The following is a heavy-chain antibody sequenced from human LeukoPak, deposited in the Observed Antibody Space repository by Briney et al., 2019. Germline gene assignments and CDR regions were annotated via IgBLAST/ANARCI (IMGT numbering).Heavy chain of an antibody. CDR1: GYSFTNYW. D-gene: IGHD4-17*01. CDR2: IYPGDSDT. V-gene: IGHV5-51*01. Sequence: GESLKISCKGSGYSFTNYWIGWVRQMPGKGLEWMGIIYPGDSDTRYNPSFQGQVTISADKSISTAYLQWSSLKASDTAMYYCARRLFGDYLDAFDIWGQGTVVIVSS. CDR3: ARRLFGDYLDAFDI. J-gene: IGHJ3*02.